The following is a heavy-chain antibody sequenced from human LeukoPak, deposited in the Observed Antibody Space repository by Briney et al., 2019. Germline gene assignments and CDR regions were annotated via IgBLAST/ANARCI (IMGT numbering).Heavy chain of an antibody. D-gene: IGHD3-10*01. V-gene: IGHV4-59*08. J-gene: IGHJ4*02. CDR1: GGSIGTDY. Sequence: SETLSLTCTVSGGSIGTDYWSWIRQPPGKGLEWIGHIYYSGSTYYNPSLKSRVTISVDTSKNQFSLKLSSVTAADTAVYYCARGLRWITYWGQGTLVTVSS. CDR3: ARGLRWITY. CDR2: IYYSGST.